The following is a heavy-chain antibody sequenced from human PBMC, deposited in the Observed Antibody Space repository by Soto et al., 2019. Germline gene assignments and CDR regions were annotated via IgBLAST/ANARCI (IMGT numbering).Heavy chain of an antibody. Sequence: GSLRLSCAASGFTFSSYAMGWVRQGPGNGLEWVALVSIGGSTHYADSVRGRFTISRDNSKNTLSLQMNSLTAEDTAVYFCAKRRGAGGHFDYWGQGALVTVSS. D-gene: IGHD2-15*01. CDR2: VSIGGST. J-gene: IGHJ4*02. CDR1: GFTFSSYA. V-gene: IGHV3-23*01. CDR3: AKRRGAGGHFDY.